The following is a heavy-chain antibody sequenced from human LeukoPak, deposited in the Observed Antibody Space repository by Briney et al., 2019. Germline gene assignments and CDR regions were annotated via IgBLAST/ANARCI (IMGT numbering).Heavy chain of an antibody. CDR1: GGSVSSDNYY. CDR2: IYNSGST. J-gene: IGHJ4*02. V-gene: IGHV4-61*01. Sequence: PSETLSLTCTVSGGSVSSDNYYWSWIRQPPGKGLEWIGYIYNSGSTKYNPSLKSRVTISVDTSKNQFSLKLNSVTAADTAVYYCARASMVRGVILLPFDYWGQGTLVTVSP. D-gene: IGHD3-10*01. CDR3: ARASMVRGVILLPFDY.